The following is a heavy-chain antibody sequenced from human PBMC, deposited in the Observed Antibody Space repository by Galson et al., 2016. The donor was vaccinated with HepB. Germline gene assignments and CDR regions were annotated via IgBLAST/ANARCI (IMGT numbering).Heavy chain of an antibody. V-gene: IGHV3-21*01. CDR3: ARAKGVLEWLVRYYFDY. Sequence: SLRLSCAASGFIFSSYTMNWVRQAPGKGLEWVSSISSSSSYVDYADTVKGRFTISRDNAKNSLYLQMNSLRAEDTAVYYCARAKGVLEWLVRYYFDYWGQGTLVTVSS. J-gene: IGHJ4*02. CDR1: GFIFSSYT. CDR2: ISSSSSYV. D-gene: IGHD3-3*01.